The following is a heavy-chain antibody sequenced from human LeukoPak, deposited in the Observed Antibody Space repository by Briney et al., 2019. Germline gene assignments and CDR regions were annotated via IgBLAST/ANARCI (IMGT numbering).Heavy chain of an antibody. Sequence: GGSLRLSCAASGFTFSSYAMSWVRQAPGKGLEWVSAISGSGGSTYYADPVKGRFTISRDNSKNTLYLQMNSLRAEDTAVYYCEKETVLLWFGTWGQGTLVTVSS. D-gene: IGHD3-10*01. CDR2: ISGSGGST. CDR1: GFTFSSYA. CDR3: EKETVLLWFGT. V-gene: IGHV3-23*01. J-gene: IGHJ4*02.